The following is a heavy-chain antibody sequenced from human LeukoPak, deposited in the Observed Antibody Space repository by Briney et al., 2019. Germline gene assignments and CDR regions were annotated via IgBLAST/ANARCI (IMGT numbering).Heavy chain of an antibody. CDR2: FDPEDGET. CDR1: GYTLTELS. Sequence: ASVKVSCKVSGYTLTELSMHWVRQAPGKGLEWMGGFDPEDGETIYAQKFQGRVTMTRDTSISTAYMELSRLRSDDTAVYYCASLDSGYYGSGSYNYWGQGTLVTVSS. V-gene: IGHV1-24*01. J-gene: IGHJ4*02. D-gene: IGHD3-10*01. CDR3: ASLDSGYYGSGSYNY.